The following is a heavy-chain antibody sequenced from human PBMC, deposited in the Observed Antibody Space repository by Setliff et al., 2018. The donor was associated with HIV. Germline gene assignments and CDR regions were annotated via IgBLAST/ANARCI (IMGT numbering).Heavy chain of an antibody. V-gene: IGHV4-59*12. D-gene: IGHD6-19*01. CDR1: GGSISSYY. Sequence: SETLSLTCNVSGGSISSYYWNWIRQPPGKGLEWIGYIYYSGGTNYNPSLKSRVTISADKSKNQFSLKLSSVTAADTAVYYCAREGLAVAGLNWFDPWGQGTMVTVSS. J-gene: IGHJ5*01. CDR3: AREGLAVAGLNWFDP. CDR2: IYYSGGT.